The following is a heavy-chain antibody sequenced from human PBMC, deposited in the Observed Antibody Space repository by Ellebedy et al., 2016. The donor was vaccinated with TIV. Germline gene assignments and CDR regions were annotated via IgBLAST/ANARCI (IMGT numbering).Heavy chain of an antibody. CDR1: GFTFSSYA. V-gene: IGHV3-23*01. CDR2: ISGSGGST. D-gene: IGHD6-13*01. Sequence: GESLKISCAASGFTFSSYAMSWVRQAPGKGLEWVSAISGSGGSTYYADSVKGRFTVSRDNSKNTLYLQMNSLRAEDTAVYYCAKDLEETSSSWFGGVYYYYYGMDVWGQGTTVTVSS. CDR3: AKDLEETSSSWFGGVYYYYYGMDV. J-gene: IGHJ6*02.